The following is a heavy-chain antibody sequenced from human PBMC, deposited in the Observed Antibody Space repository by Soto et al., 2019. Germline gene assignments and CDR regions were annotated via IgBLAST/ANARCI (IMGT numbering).Heavy chain of an antibody. J-gene: IGHJ4*02. CDR2: ISGSGGNT. CDR1: GFTFSSYA. CDR3: AKSFSGYTYGKFDY. D-gene: IGHD5-18*01. V-gene: IGHV3-23*01. Sequence: EVQLLESGGGLVQPGGSLRLSCAASGFTFSSYAMSWVRQAPGKGLEWVSAISGSGGNTFYADSVMGRFTISRDISKNTLYLQMNSLRAEDTAVYYCAKSFSGYTYGKFDYWGQGTPVTVSP.